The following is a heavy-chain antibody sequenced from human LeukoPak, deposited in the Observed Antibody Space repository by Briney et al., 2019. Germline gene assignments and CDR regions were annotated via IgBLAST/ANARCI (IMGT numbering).Heavy chain of an antibody. V-gene: IGHV3-9*01. CDR2: ISWNSGSI. J-gene: IGHJ4*02. D-gene: IGHD6-19*01. Sequence: GGSLRLSCAASGFTFSSYAMSWVRQPPGKGLEWVSGISWNSGSIDYADSVKGRFTISRDNAKNSLYLQMNSLRVEDTAFYYCAKDNRRHYTSGPNPDSLHWGQGALVTVSS. CDR3: AKDNRRHYTSGPNPDSLH. CDR1: GFTFSSYA.